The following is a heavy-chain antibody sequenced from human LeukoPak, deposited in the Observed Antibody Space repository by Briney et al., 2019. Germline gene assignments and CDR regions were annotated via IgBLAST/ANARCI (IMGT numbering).Heavy chain of an antibody. V-gene: IGHV3-23*01. Sequence: GGSLRLSCAASGFTFSSYAMSWVRQAPGKGLEGVSAISGSGGSTYYADSVKGRFTISRDNSKNTLYLQMNSLRAEDTAVYYCAKNALFGVVISYFDYWGQGTLVTVSS. CDR2: ISGSGGST. CDR1: GFTFSSYA. D-gene: IGHD3-3*01. J-gene: IGHJ4*02. CDR3: AKNALFGVVISYFDY.